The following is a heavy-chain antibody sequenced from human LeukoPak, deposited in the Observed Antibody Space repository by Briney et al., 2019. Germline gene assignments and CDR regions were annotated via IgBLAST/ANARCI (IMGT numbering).Heavy chain of an antibody. Sequence: GGSLRLSCAASGFTFSSYSMNWVRQAPGKGLEWVSSISSSSSYIYYADSVKGRFTISRDNAKNSLYLQMNSLRAEDTAVYYCARVVVVGATTDAFDIWGQGTMVTVSS. CDR3: ARVVVVGATTDAFDI. J-gene: IGHJ3*02. D-gene: IGHD1-26*01. CDR1: GFTFSSYS. CDR2: ISSSSSYI. V-gene: IGHV3-21*01.